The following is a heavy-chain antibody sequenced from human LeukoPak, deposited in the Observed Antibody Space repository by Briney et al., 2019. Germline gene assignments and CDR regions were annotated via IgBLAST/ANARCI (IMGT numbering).Heavy chain of an antibody. D-gene: IGHD2-21*01. CDR1: GFTFSSSG. CDR3: SRGTTSILWWCPHS. CDR2: ISDSSSTI. J-gene: IGHJ4*02. V-gene: IGHV3-48*01. Sequence: GGSLRLSCAASGFTFSSSGMNWVRRAPGKGLEWVSYISDSSSTIYYADSVKGRFTISRDNAKNSLYLQMNSLRAEDTAVYYCSRGTTSILWWCPHSWGQGTLVTVSS.